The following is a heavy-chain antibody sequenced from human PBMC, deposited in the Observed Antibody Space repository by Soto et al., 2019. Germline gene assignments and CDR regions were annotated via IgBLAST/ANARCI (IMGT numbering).Heavy chain of an antibody. J-gene: IGHJ3*02. D-gene: IGHD2-15*01. Sequence: PSETLSLTCAVYGGSFSGYYWSWIRQPPGKGLEWIGEINHSGSTNYNPSLKSRVTISVDTSKNQFSLKLSSVTAADTAVYYCARGRGYCSGGSYPGAFDIWGQGTMVTVSS. CDR2: INHSGST. CDR1: GGSFSGYY. CDR3: ARGRGYCSGGSYPGAFDI. V-gene: IGHV4-34*01.